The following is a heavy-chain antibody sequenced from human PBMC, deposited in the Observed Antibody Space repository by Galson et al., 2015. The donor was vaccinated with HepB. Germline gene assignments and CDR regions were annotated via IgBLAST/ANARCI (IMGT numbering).Heavy chain of an antibody. CDR1: GFTFSKYW. CDR2: IKKKSEGGTT. CDR3: TTFLEMTTVQY. J-gene: IGHJ4*02. D-gene: IGHD4-11*01. Sequence: SLRLSCAASGFTFSKYWMGWVRQAPGKGLEWVGRIKKKSEGGTTDYAAPVKGRFTISRDDSKNTLYLEMNSLKTEDTALYYCTTFLEMTTVQYWGQGTLVTVSS. V-gene: IGHV3-15*05.